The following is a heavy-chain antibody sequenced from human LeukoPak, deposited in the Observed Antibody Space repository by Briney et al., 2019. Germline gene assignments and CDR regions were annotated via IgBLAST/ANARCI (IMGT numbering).Heavy chain of an antibody. CDR1: GFTFSSYA. D-gene: IGHD1-14*01. CDR2: ISCSGGST. Sequence: GGSLRLSCAPSGFTFSSYAMSWLRQATGEGVEWFSTISCSGGSTYYAHSVKGRFIISRDNSKITLYLQMNRLSAEATAVYYCANGEIRITRSDYWGQGTLVTVSS. J-gene: IGHJ4*02. CDR3: ANGEIRITRSDY. V-gene: IGHV3-23*01.